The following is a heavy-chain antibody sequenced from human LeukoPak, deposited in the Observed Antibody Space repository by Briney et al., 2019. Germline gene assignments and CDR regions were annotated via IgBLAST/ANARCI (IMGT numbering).Heavy chain of an antibody. J-gene: IGHJ4*02. D-gene: IGHD6-19*01. V-gene: IGHV3-11*04. CDR3: AKDLSLRSSDWYPGFDY. CDR2: ISSSGSTI. Sequence: GGSLRLSCAASGFTFSDYYMSWIRQAPGKGLEWVSYISSSGSTIYYADSVKGRFTISRDNAKNSLYLQMNSLRAEDTAVYYCAKDLSLRSSDWYPGFDYWGQGTLVTVSS. CDR1: GFTFSDYY.